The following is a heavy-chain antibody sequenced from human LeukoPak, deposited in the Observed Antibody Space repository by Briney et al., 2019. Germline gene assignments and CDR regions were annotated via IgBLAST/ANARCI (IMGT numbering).Heavy chain of an antibody. CDR2: IYHSGST. D-gene: IGHD1-7*01. CDR3: ARVNWNYVSWFDP. V-gene: IGHV4-39*07. J-gene: IGHJ5*02. Sequence: SETLSLTCTVSGGSISTSNYYWGWIRQPPGKGLEWIGSIYHSGSTYYNPSLKSRVTISVDTSKNQFSLKLSSVTAADTAVYYCARVNWNYVSWFDPWGQGTLVTVSS. CDR1: GGSISTSNYY.